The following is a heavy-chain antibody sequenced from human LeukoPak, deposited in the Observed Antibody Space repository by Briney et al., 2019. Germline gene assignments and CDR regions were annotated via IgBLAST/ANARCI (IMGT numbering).Heavy chain of an antibody. D-gene: IGHD3-3*01. J-gene: IGHJ4*02. V-gene: IGHV3-30*03. CDR2: ISNDRSRK. CDR3: ARDRAWNYFDY. Sequence: GGSLRLSCAPSGFTFSRHGMHWVRQAPGKGLEWVAIISNDRSRKYYAHSVEGRFTISRDNSKNTLYLQMDSLRAEDTAVYYCARDRAWNYFDYWGQGTLVTVSS. CDR1: GFTFSRHG.